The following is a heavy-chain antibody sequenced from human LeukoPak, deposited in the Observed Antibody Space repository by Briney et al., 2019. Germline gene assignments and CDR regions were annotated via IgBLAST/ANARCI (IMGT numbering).Heavy chain of an antibody. V-gene: IGHV4-4*09. J-gene: IGHJ4*02. Sequence: SETLSLTCTVSGGSISSYYWSWIRQPPGKGLEWIGYIYTSGSTNYNPSLKSRVTISVDTSKNQFSLKLSSVTAADTAVYYCARHRANIVVVLAAHFDYWGQGTLVTVSS. CDR3: ARHRANIVVVLAAHFDY. CDR1: GGSISSYY. CDR2: IYTSGST. D-gene: IGHD2-2*01.